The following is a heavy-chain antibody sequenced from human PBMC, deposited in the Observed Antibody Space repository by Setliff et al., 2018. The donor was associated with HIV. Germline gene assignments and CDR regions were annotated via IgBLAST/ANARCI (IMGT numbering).Heavy chain of an antibody. V-gene: IGHV4-59*01. D-gene: IGHD3-10*01. CDR1: SGSISSYY. CDR3: ASSYYGSGSPFFDP. J-gene: IGHJ5*02. CDR2: IYYSGTT. Sequence: SETLSLTCTVSSGSISSYYWSWIRQPPGKGLEWIGYIYYSGTTNYNPSLKSRVTISVDTSKNQFSLKLSSVTAADTAVYYCASSYYGSGSPFFDPWGQGTLVTVSS.